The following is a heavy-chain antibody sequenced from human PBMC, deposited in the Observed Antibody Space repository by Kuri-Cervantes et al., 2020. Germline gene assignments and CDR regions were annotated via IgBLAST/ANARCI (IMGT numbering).Heavy chain of an antibody. D-gene: IGHD1-14*01. CDR2: IKQDGSEK. CDR1: GFTFSSYW. Sequence: GGSLRLSCAASGFTFSSYWMSWVRQAPGKGLEWVANIKQDGSEKYYVDSVKGRFTISRDNSKNTLYLQMNSLRAEDTAVYYCARDWDRTTLYYYYGMDVWGQGTTVTVSS. V-gene: IGHV3-7*01. CDR3: ARDWDRTTLYYYYGMDV. J-gene: IGHJ6*02.